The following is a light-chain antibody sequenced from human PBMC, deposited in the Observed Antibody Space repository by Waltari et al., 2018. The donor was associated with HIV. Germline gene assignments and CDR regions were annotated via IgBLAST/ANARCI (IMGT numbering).Light chain of an antibody. V-gene: IGLV1-44*01. CDR3: AAWDDSLNGM. CDR1: SPKLGRTI. CDR2: SND. J-gene: IGLJ3*02. Sequence: QSVMTQPPSVSGTARQNVHISCSGRSPKLGRTIVNGYPQVPEAAPKLLIYSNDQRPSGVPARFSGSKSGTSASLAISGLQSADEADYYCAAWDDSLNGMFGGGTKLTV.